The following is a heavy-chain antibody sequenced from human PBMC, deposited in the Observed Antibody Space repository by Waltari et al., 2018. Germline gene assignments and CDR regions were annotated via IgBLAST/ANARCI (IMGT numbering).Heavy chain of an antibody. D-gene: IGHD2-2*01. J-gene: IGHJ3*02. Sequence: EVQLLESGGGLVQPGGSLRLSCAASGFTFSSYAMSWVRQAPGKGLEWVSAISGSGGSEYYADSVKGRLTNSRGNSKNKLYLQMNSLRAEDTAVYYCAKDAVCSSTSCYVGGYVDWSRGGDAFDIWGQGTMVTVSS. CDR2: ISGSGGSE. V-gene: IGHV3-23*01. CDR1: GFTFSSYA. CDR3: AKDAVCSSTSCYVGGYVDWSRGGDAFDI.